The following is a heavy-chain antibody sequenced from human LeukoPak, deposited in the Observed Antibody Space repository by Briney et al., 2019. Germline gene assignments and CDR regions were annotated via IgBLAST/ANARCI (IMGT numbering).Heavy chain of an antibody. J-gene: IGHJ5*02. D-gene: IGHD3-10*01. V-gene: IGHV4-59*01. CDR2: IYYSGGT. CDR3: ARASVLLWFGELFGPWFDP. Sequence: PSETLSLTCTVSGGSISSYYWSWIRQPPGKGLEWIGYIYYSGGTNYNPSLKSRVTISVDTSKNQFSLKLSSVTAADTAVYYCARASVLLWFGELFGPWFDPWGQGTLVTVSS. CDR1: GGSISSYY.